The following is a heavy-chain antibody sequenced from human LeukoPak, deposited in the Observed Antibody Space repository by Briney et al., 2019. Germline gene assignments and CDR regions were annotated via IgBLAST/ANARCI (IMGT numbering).Heavy chain of an antibody. J-gene: IGHJ4*02. V-gene: IGHV1-8*01. CDR1: GYPFTSYD. CDR3: ARGQGTGYRSVWYYC. D-gene: IGHD6-13*01. CDR2: MNPNSGNM. Sequence: APVKVYCKASGYPFTSYDINWVRQATGQRLECMRWMNPNSGNMGYAQKLKRRVTMTRNTSTSTAYMELSSLRSEDTAVYNCARGQGTGYRSVWYYCWGPGNLVTVSS.